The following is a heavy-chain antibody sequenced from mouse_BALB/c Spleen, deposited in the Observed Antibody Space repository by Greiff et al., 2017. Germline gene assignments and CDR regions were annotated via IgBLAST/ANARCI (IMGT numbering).Heavy chain of an antibody. D-gene: IGHD1-2*01. CDR1: GYSINSGYY. Sequence: EVQLQESGPGLVKPSQSLSLTCSVTGYSINSGYYWNWIRQFPGNQLEWMGYISYDGSNNYNPSLKNRISITRDTSKNQFFLKLNSVTTEDTATYYCARDDYYGLAYWGQGTLVTVSA. CDR2: ISYDGSN. J-gene: IGHJ3*01. CDR3: ARDDYYGLAY. V-gene: IGHV3-6*02.